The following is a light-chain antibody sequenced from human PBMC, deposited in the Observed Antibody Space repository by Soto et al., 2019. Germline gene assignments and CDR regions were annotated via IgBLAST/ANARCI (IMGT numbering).Light chain of an antibody. CDR3: CSYAGSYTFGYV. Sequence: QSVLTQPRSVSGSPGQSVTISCTGTSSDVGGYNYVSWYQQHPGKAPKLMIYDVSKRPSGVPDCFSGSKSGNTASLTISGLQAEDEADYYCCSYAGSYTFGYVFGTGTKLTVL. CDR2: DVS. CDR1: SSDVGGYNY. J-gene: IGLJ1*01. V-gene: IGLV2-11*01.